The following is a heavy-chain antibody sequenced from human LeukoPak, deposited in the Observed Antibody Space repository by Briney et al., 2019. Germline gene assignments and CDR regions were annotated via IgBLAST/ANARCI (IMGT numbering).Heavy chain of an antibody. J-gene: IGHJ4*02. Sequence: GGSLRLSCAASGFTFSSYSMNWVRQAPGKGLEWVSSISSSSSYIYYADSVKGRFTISRDNAKNSLYLQMNSLRAEDTAVYYCARDQGIAARRFDYWGQGTLVTVSS. CDR2: ISSSSSYI. V-gene: IGHV3-21*01. CDR3: ARDQGIAARRFDY. CDR1: GFTFSSYS. D-gene: IGHD6-6*01.